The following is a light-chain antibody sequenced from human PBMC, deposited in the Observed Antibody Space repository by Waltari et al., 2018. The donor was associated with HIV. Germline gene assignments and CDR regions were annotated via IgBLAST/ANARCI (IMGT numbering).Light chain of an antibody. J-gene: IGKJ1*01. CDR3: HVYGDSPRWT. CDR1: QTIDQKS. CDR2: ASS. Sequence: VLTQSPATLSVSPGENATLSCRTSQTIDQKSVSWYQQRPGQAPRLVLFASSTRATGIPDRFRGSESGTEFTLTIRRLEPEDFAIYYCHVYGDSPRWTFGPGTRLE. V-gene: IGKV3-20*01.